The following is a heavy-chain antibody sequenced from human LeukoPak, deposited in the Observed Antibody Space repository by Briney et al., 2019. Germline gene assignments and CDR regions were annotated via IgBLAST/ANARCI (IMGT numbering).Heavy chain of an antibody. CDR2: ISGSGGST. D-gene: IGHD6-13*01. CDR1: GFTFSNYA. J-gene: IGHJ4*02. CDR3: ARPSSGWYYFDY. Sequence: GGSLRLSCAASGFTFSNYAMNWVRQAPGRGLEWVSSISGSGGSTYYADSVKGRFTISRDNSKNTLYLQMNSLRAEDTAVYYCARPSSGWYYFDYWGQGTLVTVSS. V-gene: IGHV3-23*01.